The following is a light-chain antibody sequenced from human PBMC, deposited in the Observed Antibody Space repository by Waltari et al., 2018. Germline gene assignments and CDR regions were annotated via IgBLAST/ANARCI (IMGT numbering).Light chain of an antibody. J-gene: IGKJ2*01. Sequence: DIVMTQSPDSLAVSLGERATINCKSSQSVLYSSNNKNYLAWYQQKPGQPPKLLIYWASTRESGVPDLFSGSGSGTYFTLTISSLQAEDVAVYYCQQYYSTPPYTFGQGTQLEIK. CDR3: QQYYSTPPYT. V-gene: IGKV4-1*01. CDR2: WAS. CDR1: QSVLYSSNNKNY.